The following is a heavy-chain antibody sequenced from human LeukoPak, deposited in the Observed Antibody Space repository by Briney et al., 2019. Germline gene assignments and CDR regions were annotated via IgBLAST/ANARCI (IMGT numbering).Heavy chain of an antibody. J-gene: IGHJ6*03. CDR1: GGSFSGYY. D-gene: IGHD2-2*01. Sequence: SETLSLTCAVYGGSFSGYYWSWIRQPPGKGLEWIGEINHSGSTNYNPSIKSRVTISVDTSKNQFSLKRSSVTAADTAVYYCARARTYCGTTSCYYYYYMDVWGKGTTVTVSS. CDR2: INHSGST. CDR3: ARARTYCGTTSCYYYYYMDV. V-gene: IGHV4-34*01.